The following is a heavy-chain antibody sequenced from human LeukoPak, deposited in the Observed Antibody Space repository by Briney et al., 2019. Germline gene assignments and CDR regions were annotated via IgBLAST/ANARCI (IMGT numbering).Heavy chain of an antibody. CDR3: ARTTHLFDY. CDR1: GGSFSGYY. Sequence: PSETLSLTCAVYGGSFSGYYWSWIRQPPGQGLEWIGEINHSGSTNYNPSLKSRVTISVDTSKNQFSLKLSSVTAADTAVYYCARTTHLFDYWGQGTLVTVSS. J-gene: IGHJ4*02. D-gene: IGHD2-15*01. CDR2: INHSGST. V-gene: IGHV4-34*01.